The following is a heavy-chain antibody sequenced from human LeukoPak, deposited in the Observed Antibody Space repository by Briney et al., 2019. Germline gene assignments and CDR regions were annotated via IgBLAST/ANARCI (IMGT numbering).Heavy chain of an antibody. CDR1: GGSISSYY. D-gene: IGHD4-17*01. Sequence: SETLSLTCTVSGGSISSYYWSWIRQPPGKGLEWIGEINHSGSTNYNPSLKSRVTISVDTSKNQFSLKLSSVTAADTAVYYCAKIAVTNSWYFDLWGRGTLVTVSS. V-gene: IGHV4-34*01. CDR2: INHSGST. CDR3: AKIAVTNSWYFDL. J-gene: IGHJ2*01.